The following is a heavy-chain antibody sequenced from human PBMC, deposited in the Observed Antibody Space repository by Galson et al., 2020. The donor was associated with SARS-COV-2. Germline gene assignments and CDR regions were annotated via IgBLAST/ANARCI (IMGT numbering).Heavy chain of an antibody. Sequence: TGGSLRLSCAASGFTFSSYAMNWVRQAPGKGLEWVSYINTRSTYIYYADSVKGRFTISRDNAKNSLFLQMNSLRAEDTAVYYCARDLPDYYDSNGHFDYWGQGTLVTVSS. CDR3: ARDLPDYYDSNGHFDY. V-gene: IGHV3-21*01. CDR1: GFTFSSYA. J-gene: IGHJ4*02. D-gene: IGHD3-22*01. CDR2: INTRSTYI.